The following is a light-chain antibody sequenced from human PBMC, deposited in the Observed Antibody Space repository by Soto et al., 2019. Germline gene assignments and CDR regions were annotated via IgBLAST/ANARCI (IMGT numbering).Light chain of an antibody. CDR2: AAS. Sequence: DIQMTQSPSSLSAYIGDRVTITYRASQSISNYLNWYQQKPGKAPKLLIYAASSMQSGVPSRFSGSGSETDFTLTISSLQPDDSATYYCQQSFSPLWTFGQGTKVEV. CDR3: QQSFSPLWT. CDR1: QSISNY. J-gene: IGKJ1*01. V-gene: IGKV1-39*01.